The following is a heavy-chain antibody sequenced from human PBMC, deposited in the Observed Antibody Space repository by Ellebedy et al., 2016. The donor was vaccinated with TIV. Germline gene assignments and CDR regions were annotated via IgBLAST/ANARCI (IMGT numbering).Heavy chain of an antibody. CDR2: ISWNSGSI. D-gene: IGHD1-20*01. CDR3: AKDWSTCITGTTCGY. V-gene: IGHV3-9*01. CDR1: GFTFDDYA. Sequence: SLKISXAASGFTFDDYAMHWVRQAPGKGLEWVSGISWNSGSIGYADSVKGRFTISRDNSKNTLYLQMNSLRAEDTAVYYCAKDWSTCITGTTCGYWGQGTLVTVSS. J-gene: IGHJ4*02.